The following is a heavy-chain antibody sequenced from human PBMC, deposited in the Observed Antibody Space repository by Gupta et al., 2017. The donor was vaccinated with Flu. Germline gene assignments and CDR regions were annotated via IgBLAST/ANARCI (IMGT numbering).Heavy chain of an antibody. CDR1: GFTFSSYG. CDR2: ISYDGSNK. CDR3: AKDLGGTPY. J-gene: IGHJ4*02. V-gene: IGHV3-30*18. Sequence: QVQLVESGGGVVQPGRSLRLSCAASGFTFSSYGMHWVRQAPGKGLEWVAVISYDGSNKYYADSVKGRFTISRDNSKNTLYLQMNSLRAEDTAVYYCAKDLGGTPYWGQGTLVTVSS. D-gene: IGHD1-1*01.